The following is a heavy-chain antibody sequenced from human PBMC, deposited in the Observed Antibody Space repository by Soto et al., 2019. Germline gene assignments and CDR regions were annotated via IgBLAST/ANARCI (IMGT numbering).Heavy chain of an antibody. V-gene: IGHV1-3*01. CDR1: GYTFLHYA. D-gene: IGHD6-19*01. J-gene: IGHJ4*03. CDR2: INPASGNT. CDR3: SRTGYSTGWYFYFDY. Sequence: ASVKVSCKASGYTFLHYAIHWVRQAPGQRPEWMGLINPASGNTQYSQKFQGRFTITRDTSASTAYMELSSLRSEDTAVYFCSRTGYSTGWYFYFDYWVPETLLVTVSS.